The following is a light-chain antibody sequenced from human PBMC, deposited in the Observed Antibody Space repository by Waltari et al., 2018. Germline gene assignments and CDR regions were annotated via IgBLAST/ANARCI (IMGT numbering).Light chain of an antibody. J-gene: IGLJ2*01. V-gene: IGLV2-8*01. CDR3: SSYAGNNIVI. Sequence: QSALTKPPSASGSPGQSVTISCTGTSSDVGGYNYVSWYHQHPGKAPKLIIFEINKRPSGVPDRFSGSKSGNTASLTVSGLQAEDEADYYCSSYAGNNIVIFGGGTKLTVL. CDR2: EIN. CDR1: SSDVGGYNY.